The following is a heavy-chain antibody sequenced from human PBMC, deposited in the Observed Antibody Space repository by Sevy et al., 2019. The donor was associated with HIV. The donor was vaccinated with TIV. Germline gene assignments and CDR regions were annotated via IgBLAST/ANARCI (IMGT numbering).Heavy chain of an antibody. CDR2: IRYDGSNK. Sequence: GGSLRLSCAASGFTFSSYGMHWVRQAPGKGLEWVAFIRYDGSNKYYADSVKGRFTISRDNSKNTLYLQMNRLRAEDTAVYYCAKDDYYGSGSYYTPFDYWGQGTLVTVSS. J-gene: IGHJ4*02. V-gene: IGHV3-30*02. CDR1: GFTFSSYG. CDR3: AKDDYYGSGSYYTPFDY. D-gene: IGHD3-10*01.